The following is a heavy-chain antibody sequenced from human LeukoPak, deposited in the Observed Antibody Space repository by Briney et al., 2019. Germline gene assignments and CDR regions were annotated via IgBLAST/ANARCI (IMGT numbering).Heavy chain of an antibody. D-gene: IGHD2-21*02. CDR2: IYFSGRT. V-gene: IGHV3-66*01. CDR3: VRDVTGPHDF. CDR1: GFNVSTTY. Sequence: GGSLRLSCGVSGFNVSTTYRRWVRQTPGKGVEGVASIYFSGRTFSAKSVTGGFAISRDGAKITLFLQMDSLTPDDTGVYFCVRDVTGPHDFWGQGTLVTVSS. J-gene: IGHJ4*02.